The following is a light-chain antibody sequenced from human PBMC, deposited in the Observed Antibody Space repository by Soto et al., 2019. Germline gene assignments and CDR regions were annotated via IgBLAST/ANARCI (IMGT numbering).Light chain of an antibody. J-gene: IGKJ1*01. V-gene: IGKV1-5*01. CDR2: DAS. CDR3: QQYDTYSRT. Sequence: DIQMTQSPSTLSASVGDRVTVTCRASQSINTWLARYQQKPGKAPKLLIYDASSLQSGVPSRFTGRGSGTEFTLTISSLQPDDFATYYCQQYDTYSRTFGQGTKVDIK. CDR1: QSINTW.